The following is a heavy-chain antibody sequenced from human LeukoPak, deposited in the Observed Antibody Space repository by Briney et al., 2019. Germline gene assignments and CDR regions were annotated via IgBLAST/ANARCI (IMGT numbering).Heavy chain of an antibody. J-gene: IGHJ4*02. CDR2: ISYDGSNK. CDR3: ARVSPNTVTTLQYFDY. V-gene: IGHV3-33*05. Sequence: GGSLRLSCEASGFTLSNYGMHWVRQAPGKGLEWVAVISYDGSNKYYADSVKGRFTISRDNAKNSLYLQMNSLRAEDTAVYYCARVSPNTVTTLQYFDYWGQGTLVTVSS. CDR1: GFTLSNYG. D-gene: IGHD4-17*01.